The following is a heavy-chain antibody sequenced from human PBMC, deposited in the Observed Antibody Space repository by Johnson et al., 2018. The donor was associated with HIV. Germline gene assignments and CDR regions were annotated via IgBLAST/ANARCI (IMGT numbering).Heavy chain of an antibody. Sequence: QVQLVESGGGVVQPGRSLRLSCAASGFTFSSYGMHWVRQAPGKGLEWVAVVSYDGSNKYYADSVKGRFTISRDNSNNTLYLQMNSLRTEDTAVYYCARDRTVVLAMPDAFEIWGQGTMVTVSS. J-gene: IGHJ3*02. D-gene: IGHD2-21*01. V-gene: IGHV3-30*03. CDR2: VSYDGSNK. CDR1: GFTFSSYG. CDR3: ARDRTVVLAMPDAFEI.